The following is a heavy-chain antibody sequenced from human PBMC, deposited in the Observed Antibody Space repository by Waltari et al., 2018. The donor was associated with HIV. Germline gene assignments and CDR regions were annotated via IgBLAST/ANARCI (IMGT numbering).Heavy chain of an antibody. CDR1: GFTFSSYS. V-gene: IGHV3-48*01. CDR2: ITSSSRTI. D-gene: IGHD6-13*01. Sequence: EVQLVESGGGLVQTGGSRRLSCAASGFTFSSYSMNWVRQAPGKGLEWVSSITSSSRTIYYADSVKGRFTISRDNAKDSLYLQMNSLRAEDTAVYYCASAAAEDWGQGTLVTVSS. CDR3: ASAAAED. J-gene: IGHJ4*02.